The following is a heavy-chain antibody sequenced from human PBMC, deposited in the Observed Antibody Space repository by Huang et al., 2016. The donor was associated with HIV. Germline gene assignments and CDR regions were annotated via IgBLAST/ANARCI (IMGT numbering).Heavy chain of an antibody. CDR1: GGSFSGYY. D-gene: IGHD6-19*01. Sequence: QVQLRQWGAGLVKPSETLSLTCAVYGGSFSGYYWTWIRQSPGKGLEWIGGINHIGKTNYRPSLKSRVTISKDTAKNQFSLQLTSVSAADTGVYFCAREKAADSAWYGVYYFDYWGEGALVTVTS. CDR3: AREKAADSAWYGVYYFDY. J-gene: IGHJ4*02. V-gene: IGHV4-34*01. CDR2: INHIGKT.